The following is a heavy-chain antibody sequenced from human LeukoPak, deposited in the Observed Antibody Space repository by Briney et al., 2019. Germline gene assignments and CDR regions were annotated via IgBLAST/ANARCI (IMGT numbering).Heavy chain of an antibody. D-gene: IGHD6-19*01. J-gene: IGHJ6*04. CDR2: IYHSGST. Sequence: PSETLSLTCAVSAGSISSSNWWSWVRQPPGKGLEWIGEIYHSGSTNYNPSLKSRATISVDKSKNQFSLKLSSVTAADTAVYYCARDSKQWLNYYYYGMDVWGKGTTVTVSS. CDR3: ARDSKQWLNYYYYGMDV. V-gene: IGHV4-4*02. CDR1: AGSISSSNW.